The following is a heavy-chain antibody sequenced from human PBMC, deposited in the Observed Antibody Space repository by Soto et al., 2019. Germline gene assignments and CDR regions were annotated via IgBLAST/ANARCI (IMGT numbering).Heavy chain of an antibody. Sequence: TDTLSLTCDVSGYSISGGFYWGWIRQPPGKGLEWIANIYHSGSAYYTPSLKTRVTTSVDTSKNQISLRLNSVTAADTAVYFCARVRIFGYWFDPWGQGIPVTVSS. CDR1: GYSISGGFY. D-gene: IGHD3-3*01. CDR2: IYHSGSA. J-gene: IGHJ5*02. CDR3: ARVRIFGYWFDP. V-gene: IGHV4-38-2*01.